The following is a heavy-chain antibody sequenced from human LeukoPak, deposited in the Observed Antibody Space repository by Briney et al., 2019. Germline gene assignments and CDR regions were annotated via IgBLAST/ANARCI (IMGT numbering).Heavy chain of an antibody. D-gene: IGHD6-19*01. CDR1: RFTFSSYA. J-gene: IGHJ4*02. V-gene: IGHV3-23*01. Sequence: PGGSLRLSCAASRFTFSSYAMSWVRQAPGKGLEWVSAISGSGGSTYYADSVKGRFTISRDNSKNTLYLQMNSLRAEDTAVYYCAKAPVSGWYYFDYWGQGTLVTVSS. CDR3: AKAPVSGWYYFDY. CDR2: ISGSGGST.